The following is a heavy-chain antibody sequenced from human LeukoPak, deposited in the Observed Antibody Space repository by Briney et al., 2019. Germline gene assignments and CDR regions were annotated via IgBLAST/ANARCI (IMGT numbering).Heavy chain of an antibody. CDR3: ARASMNFLSAYYYMDV. V-gene: IGHV4-59*01. J-gene: IGHJ6*03. CDR1: GGSISSYY. Sequence: SETLSFTCTVSGGSISSYYWSWIRQPPGKGLEWIGYIYYSGSTNYNPSLKSRVTISVDTSKNQFSLKLSSVTAADTAVYYCARASMNFLSAYYYMDVWGKGTTVTVSS. CDR2: IYYSGST. D-gene: IGHD3-3*01.